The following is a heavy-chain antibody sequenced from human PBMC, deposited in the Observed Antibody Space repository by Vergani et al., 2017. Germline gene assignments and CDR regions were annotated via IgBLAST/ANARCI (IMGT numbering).Heavy chain of an antibody. V-gene: IGHV4-61*02. D-gene: IGHD4-17*01. CDR2: IYTSGST. J-gene: IGHJ4*02. Sequence: QVQLQESGPGLVKPSQTLSLTCTVSGGSISSGSYYWSWIRQPAGKGLEWIGRIYTSGSTNYNPSLKSRVTISVDTSKNQFSLKLSSVTAADTAGYYCARDSTHDYGDSNYFDYWGQGTLVTVSS. CDR1: GGSISSGSYY. CDR3: ARDSTHDYGDSNYFDY.